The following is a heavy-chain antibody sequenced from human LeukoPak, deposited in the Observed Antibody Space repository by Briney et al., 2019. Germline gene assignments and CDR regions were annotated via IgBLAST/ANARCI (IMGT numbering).Heavy chain of an antibody. CDR3: ARDPERFLEWLLSFDC. Sequence: GGSLRPSCAASGFTFSSYAMHWVRQAPGKGLEWVAVISYDGSNKYYADSVKGRFTISRDNSKNTLYLQMNSLRAEDAAVYYCARDPERFLEWLLSFDCWGQGTLVTVSS. CDR1: GFTFSSYA. J-gene: IGHJ4*02. CDR2: ISYDGSNK. V-gene: IGHV3-30-3*01. D-gene: IGHD3-3*01.